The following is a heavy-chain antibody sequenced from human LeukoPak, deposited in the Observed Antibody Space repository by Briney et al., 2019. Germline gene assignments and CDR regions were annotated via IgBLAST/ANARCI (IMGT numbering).Heavy chain of an antibody. CDR2: IRYDGSNK. J-gene: IGHJ4*02. V-gene: IGHV3-30*02. Sequence: GGSLRLSCAASGFTFSSYGMYWVRQAPGKGLEWVAFIRYDGSNKYYADSVKGRFTVSRDNSKNTLYLQMNSLRAEDTAVYYCARDRDNLGYYSEYWGQGTLVTVSS. CDR1: GFTFSSYG. CDR3: ARDRDNLGYYSEY. D-gene: IGHD5-24*01.